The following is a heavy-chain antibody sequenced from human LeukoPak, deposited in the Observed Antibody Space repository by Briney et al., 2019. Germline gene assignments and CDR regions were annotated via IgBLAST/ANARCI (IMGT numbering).Heavy chain of an antibody. J-gene: IGHJ3*02. D-gene: IGHD6-13*01. CDR1: GGSISSYY. CDR2: IYYSGST. V-gene: IGHV4-59*01. CDR3: ARRSWYETRHAFDI. Sequence: SETLSLTCTVSGGSISSYYWSWIRQPPGKGLEWIGYIYYSGSTNYNPSLKSRVTISVDTSKNQFSLKLSSVTAADTAVYYCARRSWYETRHAFDIWGQGTMVTVSS.